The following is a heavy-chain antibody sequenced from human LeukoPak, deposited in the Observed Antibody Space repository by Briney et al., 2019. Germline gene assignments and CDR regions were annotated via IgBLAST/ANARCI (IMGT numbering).Heavy chain of an antibody. D-gene: IGHD6-19*01. J-gene: IGHJ4*02. CDR1: GYTFTSYG. CDR2: ISAYNGNT. CDR3: ARSSSGWQDDY. Sequence: GASVKVSCKASGYTFTSYGISWVRQAPGQGLEWMGWISAYNGNTNYAQKLQGRVTMSTDTSTNTAYMELRSLRSDDTAVYYCARSSSGWQDDYWGQGTLVTVSS. V-gene: IGHV1-18*01.